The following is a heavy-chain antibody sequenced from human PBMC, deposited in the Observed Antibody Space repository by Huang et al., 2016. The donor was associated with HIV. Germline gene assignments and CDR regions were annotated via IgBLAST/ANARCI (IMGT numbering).Heavy chain of an antibody. D-gene: IGHD3-22*01. CDR3: ATVDYYDTSGPQRGYFDN. J-gene: IGHJ4*02. Sequence: QVQLVQSGAEVKKPGSSVKVSCKASGGSFRNFAIGWVRQAPGKGLEWIGGSIPTLGTANHAQKFHGRVTIIADESTSTAYMELSSLRSEDTAVYYCATVDYYDTSGPQRGYFDNWGQGTLVTVSS. CDR1: GGSFRNFA. V-gene: IGHV1-69*01. CDR2: SIPTLGTA.